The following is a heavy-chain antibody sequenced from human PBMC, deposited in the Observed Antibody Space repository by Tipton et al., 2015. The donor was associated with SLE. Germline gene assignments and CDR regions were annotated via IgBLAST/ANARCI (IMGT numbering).Heavy chain of an antibody. Sequence: TLSLTCAVYGGSFSGYYWSWMRQPPGKGLEWIGEINHSGSTNYNPSLKSRVTISVDTSKNQFSLKLSSVTAADTAVYYCAKGMEDTSSSFDYWGQGTLVSVSS. J-gene: IGHJ4*02. CDR3: AKGMEDTSSSFDY. D-gene: IGHD6-6*01. V-gene: IGHV4-34*01. CDR2: INHSGST. CDR1: GGSFSGYY.